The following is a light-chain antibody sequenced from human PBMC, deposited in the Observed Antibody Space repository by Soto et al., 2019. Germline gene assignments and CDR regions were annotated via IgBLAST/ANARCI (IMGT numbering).Light chain of an antibody. CDR3: AAWEARLNADV. Sequence: QSVLSQPPSASGTPGQRVTISCSGSSSNIGRNAVNWYHQLPGTAPKLLIYSNNQRPSGVPDRFSGSKSGTSASLAISGLQPEDEADYYCAAWEARLNADVRGSGTNVTVL. V-gene: IGLV1-44*01. J-gene: IGLJ1*01. CDR1: SSNIGRNA. CDR2: SNN.